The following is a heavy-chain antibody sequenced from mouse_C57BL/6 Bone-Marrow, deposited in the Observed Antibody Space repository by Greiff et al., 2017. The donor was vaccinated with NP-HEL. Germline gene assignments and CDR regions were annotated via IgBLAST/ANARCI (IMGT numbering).Heavy chain of an antibody. D-gene: IGHD1-1*01. Sequence: VQLQQSGAELAKPGASVKLSCKASGYTFTSYWMHWVKQRPGQGLEWIGYINPSSGYTKYNQKFKDKATLTADKSSSTAYMQLSSLTYEDSAVYYCANNYSDWYFDVWGTGTTVTVSS. CDR2: INPSSGYT. J-gene: IGHJ1*03. CDR1: GYTFTSYW. CDR3: ANNYSDWYFDV. V-gene: IGHV1-7*01.